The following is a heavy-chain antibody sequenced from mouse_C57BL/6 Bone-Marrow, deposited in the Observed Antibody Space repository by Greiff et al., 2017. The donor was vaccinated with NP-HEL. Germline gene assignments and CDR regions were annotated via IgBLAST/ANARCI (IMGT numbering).Heavy chain of an antibody. CDR1: GFTFSSYA. V-gene: IGHV5-4*01. CDR2: ISDGGSYT. J-gene: IGHJ4*01. CDR3: ARDRRRDAMDY. Sequence: EVQVVESGGGLVKPGGSLKLSCAASGFTFSSYAMSWVRQTPEKRLEWVATISDGGSYTYYPDNVKGRFTISRDNAKNNLYLQMSHLKSEDTAMYYCARDRRRDAMDYWGQGTSVTVSS.